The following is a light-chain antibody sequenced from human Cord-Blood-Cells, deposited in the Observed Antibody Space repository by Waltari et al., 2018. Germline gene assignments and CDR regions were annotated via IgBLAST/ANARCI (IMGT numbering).Light chain of an antibody. CDR1: QSVLYSSNNKNY. V-gene: IGKV4-1*01. J-gene: IGKJ4*01. Sequence: DIVMTQSPDSLAVSLGERATINCKSSQSVLYSSNNKNYLAWYQQKPGQPPKLLIYWASTXEXGVXDRFSGSGSGTDFTLTISSLQAEDVAVYYCQQYYSTLTFGGGTKVEIK. CDR2: WAS. CDR3: QQYYSTLT.